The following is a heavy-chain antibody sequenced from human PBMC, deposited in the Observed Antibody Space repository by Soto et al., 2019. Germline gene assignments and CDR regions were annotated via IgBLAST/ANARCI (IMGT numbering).Heavy chain of an antibody. CDR2: ISAYNGNT. D-gene: IGHD3-10*01. Sequence: QVQLVQSGAEVKKPGASVKVSCKASGYTFTSYGISWVRQAPGQGLEWMGWISAYNGNTNYAQKLQGRVTMTTDTSTSTAYMELRSMRSDDTAVYYCARDPPPVRITMVRGGFDYWGQGTLVTVSS. CDR1: GYTFTSYG. V-gene: IGHV1-18*04. CDR3: ARDPPPVRITMVRGGFDY. J-gene: IGHJ4*02.